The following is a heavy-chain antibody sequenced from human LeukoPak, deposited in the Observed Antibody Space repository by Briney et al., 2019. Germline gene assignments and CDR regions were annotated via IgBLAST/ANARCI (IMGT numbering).Heavy chain of an antibody. CDR1: GYSFTSYW. V-gene: IGHV5-51*01. CDR2: IYPGDSDT. D-gene: IGHD2-21*01. CDR3: ARHLLPGYYGMDV. Sequence: GESLKISCKGSGYSFTSYWIGWVRQMPGKGLEWMGIIYPGDSDTRYSPSYQGQVTISADKSISTAYLQWSSLKASDTAMYYCARHLLPGYYGMDVWGKGTTVTVSS. J-gene: IGHJ6*04.